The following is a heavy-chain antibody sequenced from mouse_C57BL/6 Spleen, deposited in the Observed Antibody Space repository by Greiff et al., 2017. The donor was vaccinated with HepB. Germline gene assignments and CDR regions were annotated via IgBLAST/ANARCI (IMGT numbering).Heavy chain of an antibody. D-gene: IGHD2-4*01. CDR1: GYTFTSYT. V-gene: IGHV1-4*01. CDR2: INPSSGYT. CDR3: ARSGDDYDGFAY. Sequence: VQGVESGAELARPGASVKMSCKASGYTFTSYTMHWVNQRPGQGLEWIGYINPSSGYTKYNQKFKDKATLTADKSSSTAYMQLSSLTSEDSAVYYCARSGDDYDGFAYWGQGTLVTVSA. J-gene: IGHJ3*01.